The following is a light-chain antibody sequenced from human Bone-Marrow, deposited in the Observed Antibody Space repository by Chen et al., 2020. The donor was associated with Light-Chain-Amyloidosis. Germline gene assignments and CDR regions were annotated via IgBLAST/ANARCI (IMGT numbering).Light chain of an antibody. Sequence: IVLTQSPGTLSLSPGEGANLSCRASQTISSNYLTWYQQKFGQAPRLLIYGSSSRATGIPDSCSGSGSGTDFTLTINRLEPEDFARYYCKQYGTSPLTFGGGTKVEIK. CDR3: KQYGTSPLT. CDR1: QTISSNY. V-gene: IGKV3-20*01. J-gene: IGKJ4*01. CDR2: GSS.